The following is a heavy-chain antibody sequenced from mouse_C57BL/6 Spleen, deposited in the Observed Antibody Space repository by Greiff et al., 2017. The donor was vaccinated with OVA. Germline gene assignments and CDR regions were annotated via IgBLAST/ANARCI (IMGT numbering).Heavy chain of an antibody. CDR1: GFTFSSYG. CDR3: AREGVGSDFGY. V-gene: IGHV5-6*01. Sequence: EVQLVESGGDLVKPGGSLKLSCAASGFTFSSYGMSWVRQTPDKRLEWVANISSGGSYTYYPDSVKGRFTFSRDNAKNTLYLQMSSLKSEDTAMYYCAREGVGSDFGYWGKGTTLTVSS. D-gene: IGHD1-1*02. CDR2: ISSGGSYT. J-gene: IGHJ2*01.